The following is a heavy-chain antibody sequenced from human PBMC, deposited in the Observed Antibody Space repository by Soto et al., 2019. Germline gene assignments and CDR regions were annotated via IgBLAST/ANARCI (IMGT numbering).Heavy chain of an antibody. Sequence: SETLSLTCTVSGDSITSSSHYWGWIRQPPGKGLECIANIYYDGNTYYNPSLKSRVAISLDTSKNQFSLRLNSVTAADTAVYYCARDAYDYDDTSGYYRHWGQGTLVTVSS. CDR3: ARDAYDYDDTSGYYRH. J-gene: IGHJ4*02. CDR2: IYYDGNT. D-gene: IGHD3-22*01. V-gene: IGHV4-39*02. CDR1: GDSITSSSHY.